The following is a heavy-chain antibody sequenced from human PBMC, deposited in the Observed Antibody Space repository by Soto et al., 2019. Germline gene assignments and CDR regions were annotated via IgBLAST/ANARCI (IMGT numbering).Heavy chain of an antibody. CDR2: ISGTSDMT. V-gene: IGHV3-23*01. D-gene: IGHD4-4*01. J-gene: IGHJ1*01. Sequence: PVGSLRLSCVGSGFTFSSYPMNWVRQAPGKGLEWVSAISGTSDMTYYANSVTGRFTISRDNSKNTLYLQVSSLRVEDTAIYYCAKYRWGATTVTSINWGRGTLVTVSS. CDR3: AKYRWGATTVTSIN. CDR1: GFTFSSYP.